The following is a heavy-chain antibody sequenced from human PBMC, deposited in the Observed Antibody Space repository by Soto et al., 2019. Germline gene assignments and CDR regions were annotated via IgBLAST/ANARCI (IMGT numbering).Heavy chain of an antibody. D-gene: IGHD3-22*01. V-gene: IGHV4-59*01. J-gene: IGHJ4*02. CDR3: ARDGAYYDSSGFDY. Sequence: SETLSLTCTVSGGSISSYYWSWIRQPPGEGLEWIGYIYYSGSTNYNPSLKSRVTISVDTSKNQFSLKLSSVTAADTAVYYCARDGAYYDSSGFDYWGQGTLVTVSS. CDR2: IYYSGST. CDR1: GGSISSYY.